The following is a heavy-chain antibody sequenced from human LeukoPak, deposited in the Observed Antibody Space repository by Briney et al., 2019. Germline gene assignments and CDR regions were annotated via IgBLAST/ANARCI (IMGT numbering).Heavy chain of an antibody. CDR1: GFTFSSYA. V-gene: IGHV3-23*01. J-gene: IGHJ4*02. CDR2: ISGSGGST. CDR3: AKDFGLDVGMATINDY. Sequence: GGSLRLSCAASGFTFSSYAMSWVRQAPGKGLEWVSAISGSGGSTYYADSVKGRFTISRDNSKNTLYLQMNSLRAEDTAVYYCAKDFGLDVGMATINDYWGQGTLVTVSS. D-gene: IGHD5-24*01.